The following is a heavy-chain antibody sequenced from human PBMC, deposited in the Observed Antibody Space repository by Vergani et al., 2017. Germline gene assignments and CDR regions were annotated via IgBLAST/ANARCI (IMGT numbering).Heavy chain of an antibody. CDR3: ARGYYYDSRGAGYYFDY. D-gene: IGHD3-22*01. CDR1: GGSISSGSYY. V-gene: IGHV4-61*02. J-gene: IGHJ4*02. CDR2: IYTSGST. Sequence: QVQLQESGPGLVKPSQTLSLTCTVSGGSISSGSYYWSWIRQPAGKGLEWIGRIYTSGSTNYNPSLKSRVTISVDTSKNQFSLKLSSVTAADTAVYYCARGYYYDSRGAGYYFDYWGQGTLVTVSS.